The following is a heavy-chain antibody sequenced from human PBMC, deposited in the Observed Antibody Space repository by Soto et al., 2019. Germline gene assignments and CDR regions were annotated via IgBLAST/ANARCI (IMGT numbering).Heavy chain of an antibody. Sequence: SETLSLTCTVSGGSISSYYWSWIRQPPGKGLEWIGYIYYSGSTNYNPSLKSRVTISVDTSKNQFSLKPRSVTAAGTAVYYCASLGAMGGYYYYCMDVCGKGTTVTVSS. CDR3: ASLGAMGGYYYYCMDV. CDR2: IYYSGST. D-gene: IGHD3-16*01. J-gene: IGHJ6*03. V-gene: IGHV4-59*08. CDR1: GGSISSYY.